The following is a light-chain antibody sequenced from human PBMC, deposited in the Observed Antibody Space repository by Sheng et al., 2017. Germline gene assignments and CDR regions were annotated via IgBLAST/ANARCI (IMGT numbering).Light chain of an antibody. CDR3: QVWDSNSYV. CDR1: GIGSKN. J-gene: IGLJ1*01. CDR2: RDN. V-gene: IGLV3-9*01. Sequence: SYELTQPLSVSVAPGQTARVACGGNGIGSKNVHWYQQKAGKAPVVVIYRDNNRPSGIPERFSGSNSGNTATLTISRAQVGDEADYYCQVWDSNSYVFGTGTKVTV.